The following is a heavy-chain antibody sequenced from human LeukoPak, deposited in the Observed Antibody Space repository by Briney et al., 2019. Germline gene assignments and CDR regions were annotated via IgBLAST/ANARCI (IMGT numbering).Heavy chain of an antibody. CDR2: INWNGGST. J-gene: IGHJ4*02. CDR1: GFTFGDYG. CDR3: ARDPIFSYDSSGYYFDY. D-gene: IGHD3-22*01. Sequence: PGGSLRISCAASGFTFGDYGKGWVRQAPGKGLEWVSGINWNGGSTGYAASVRGRFTISRDNAKNSLYLQMNSLRAEDTALYYCARDPIFSYDSSGYYFDYWGQGTLVTVSS. V-gene: IGHV3-20*04.